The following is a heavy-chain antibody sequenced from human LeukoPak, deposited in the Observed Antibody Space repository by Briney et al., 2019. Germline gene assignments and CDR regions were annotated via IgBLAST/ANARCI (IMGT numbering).Heavy chain of an antibody. V-gene: IGHV4-34*01. D-gene: IGHD5-24*01. CDR1: GGSFSGYY. CDR3: ARGEGARDGYNYAGPFYFDY. CDR2: INHSGST. J-gene: IGHJ4*01. Sequence: SETLSLTCAVYGGSFSGYYWSWIRQPPGKGLEWIGEINHSGSTNYSPSLKSRVTISIDTSKNQFSLKLNSMTAADTAVYYCARGEGARDGYNYAGPFYFDYWGHGTLVTVSS.